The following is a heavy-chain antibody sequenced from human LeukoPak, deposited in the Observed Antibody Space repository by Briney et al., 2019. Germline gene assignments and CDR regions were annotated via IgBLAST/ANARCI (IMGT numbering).Heavy chain of an antibody. D-gene: IGHD6-6*01. CDR2: IRYDGSNK. CDR3: AKGGQLVTIRDGGYFDY. J-gene: IGHJ4*02. Sequence: GGSLRLSCAASGFTFSSYGMHWVRQAPGKGLEWVAFIRYDGSNKYYADSVKGRFTISRDNSKSTLYVQMNSLRAEDTAVYYCAKGGQLVTIRDGGYFDYWGQGTLVTVSS. V-gene: IGHV3-30*02. CDR1: GFTFSSYG.